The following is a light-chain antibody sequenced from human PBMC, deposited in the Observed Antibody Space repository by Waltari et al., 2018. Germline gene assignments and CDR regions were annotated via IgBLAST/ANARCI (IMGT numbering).Light chain of an antibody. CDR2: DNN. Sequence: QSVLTQPPSVSGAPGPRVTIACTGSGSNIGAGYDVPWSQQLPGTAPKLLIYDNNNRPSGVPDRFSGSKSGTSASLAITGLQAEDEADYHCQSYDSSLRGPVVFGGGTKLTVL. V-gene: IGLV1-40*01. CDR3: QSYDSSLRGPVV. CDR1: GSNIGAGYD. J-gene: IGLJ2*01.